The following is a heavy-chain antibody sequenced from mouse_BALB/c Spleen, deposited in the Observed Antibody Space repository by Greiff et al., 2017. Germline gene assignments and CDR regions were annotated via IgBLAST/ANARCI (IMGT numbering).Heavy chain of an antibody. CDR2: ISDGGSYT. CDR1: GFTFSDYY. Sequence: EVNVVESGGGLVKPGGSLKLSCAASGFTFSDYYMYWVRQTPEKRLEWVATISDGGSYTYYPDSVKGRFTISRDNAKNNLYLQMSSRKSEDTAMYYCARRGDWYFDVWGAGTTVTVSS. V-gene: IGHV5-4*02. J-gene: IGHJ1*01. CDR3: ARRGDWYFDV.